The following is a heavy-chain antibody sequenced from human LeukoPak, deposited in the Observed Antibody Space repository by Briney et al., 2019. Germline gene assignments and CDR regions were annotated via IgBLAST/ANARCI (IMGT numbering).Heavy chain of an antibody. Sequence: SETLSLTCTVSGVSISSSSYYWSWIRQPAGKGLEWIGRIYTSGSTNYNPSLKSRVTISVDTSKNQFSLKLSSVTAADTAVYYCAREARFYSDYWGQGTLVTVSS. CDR1: GVSISSSSYY. CDR3: AREARFYSDY. J-gene: IGHJ4*02. D-gene: IGHD5-12*01. CDR2: IYTSGST. V-gene: IGHV4-61*02.